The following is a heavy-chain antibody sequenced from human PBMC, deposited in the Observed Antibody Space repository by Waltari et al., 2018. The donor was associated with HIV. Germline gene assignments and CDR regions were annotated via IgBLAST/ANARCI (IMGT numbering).Heavy chain of an antibody. D-gene: IGHD1-1*01. CDR3: ARDWDWKSDF. CDR2: IKPDGSAK. Sequence: EVQLVESGGGLVQPGGSLRLSCAVSGFTFSTYWMSWVRQAPGKGLEWVANIKPDGSAKYYVDSMKGRFTISRDNAKNSLYLQMNSLGAEDTAVYYCARDWDWKSDFWGQGILVTVSS. CDR1: GFTFSTYW. V-gene: IGHV3-7*01. J-gene: IGHJ4*02.